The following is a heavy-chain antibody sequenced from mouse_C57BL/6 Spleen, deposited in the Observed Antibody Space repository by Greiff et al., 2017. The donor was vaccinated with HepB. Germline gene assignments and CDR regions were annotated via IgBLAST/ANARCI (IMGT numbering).Heavy chain of an antibody. J-gene: IGHJ3*01. CDR1: GFTFSSYA. D-gene: IGHD4-1*01. V-gene: IGHV5-9-1*02. Sequence: EVQLQESGEGLVKPGGSLKLSCAASGFTFSSYAMSWVRQTPEKRLEWVAYISSGGDYIYYADTVKGRFTISRDNARNTLYLQMSSLKSEDTAMYYCTREGAGTAWFAYWGQGTLVTVSA. CDR3: TREGAGTAWFAY. CDR2: ISSGGDYI.